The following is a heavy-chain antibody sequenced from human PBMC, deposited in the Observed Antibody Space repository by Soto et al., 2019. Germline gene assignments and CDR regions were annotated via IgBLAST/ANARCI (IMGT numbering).Heavy chain of an antibody. CDR3: ARQATDYGDYDFDY. CDR2: IYYSGST. J-gene: IGHJ4*02. D-gene: IGHD4-17*01. V-gene: IGHV4-39*01. CDR1: GGSISSSSYY. Sequence: SETLSLTCTVSGGSISSSSYYWGWIRQPPGKGLEWIGSIYYSGSTYYNPSLKSRVTISVDTSKNQFSLKLSSVTAADTAVYYCARQATDYGDYDFDYWGQGTLVTVSS.